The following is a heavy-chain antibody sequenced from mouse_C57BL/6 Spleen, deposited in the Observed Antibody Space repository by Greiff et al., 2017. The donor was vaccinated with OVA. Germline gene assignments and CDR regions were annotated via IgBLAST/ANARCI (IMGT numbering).Heavy chain of an antibody. CDR2: INPNNGGT. D-gene: IGHD1-1*01. V-gene: IGHV1-22*01. J-gene: IGHJ4*01. Sequence: EVKLQESGPELVKPGASVKMSCKASGYTFTDYNMHWVKQSHGKSLEWIGYINPNNGGTSYNQKFKGKATLTVNKSSSTAYMELRSLTSEDSAVYYCARGAFYYYGSSYVGGAMDYWGQGTSVTVSS. CDR3: ARGAFYYYGSSYVGGAMDY. CDR1: GYTFTDYN.